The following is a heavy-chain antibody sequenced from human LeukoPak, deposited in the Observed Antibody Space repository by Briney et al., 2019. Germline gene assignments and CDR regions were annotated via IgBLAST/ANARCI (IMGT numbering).Heavy chain of an antibody. J-gene: IGHJ5*02. Sequence: GGSLRLSCAASGFTFSGFWMHWVREAPGKGRVWVSCISFDGSDATYADSVKGRFTISRDNAKNTLHLQMDSLTVEDTAVYYCAVSNWMDLWGQGTLVTVSS. CDR1: GFTFSGFW. CDR3: AVSNWMDL. CDR2: ISFDGSDA. V-gene: IGHV3-74*01.